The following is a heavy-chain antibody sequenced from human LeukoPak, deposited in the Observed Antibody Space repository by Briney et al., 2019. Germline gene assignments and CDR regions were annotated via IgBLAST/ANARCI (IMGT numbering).Heavy chain of an antibody. CDR2: ISGSGCST. J-gene: IGHJ4*02. V-gene: IGHV3-23*01. Sequence: GGSLRLSCAASGFTFSSYAMSWVRQAPGKGLEWVSAISGSGCSTYYADSVEGRFTISRDNSKNTLYLQMNSLRAEDTAVYYCAKEGTIVVVPATIASTLTGGYWGQGTLVTVSS. CDR1: GFTFSSYA. D-gene: IGHD2-2*01. CDR3: AKEGTIVVVPATIASTLTGGY.